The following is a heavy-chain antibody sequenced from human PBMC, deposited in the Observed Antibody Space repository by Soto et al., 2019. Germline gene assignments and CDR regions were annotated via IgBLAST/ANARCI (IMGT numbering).Heavy chain of an antibody. CDR3: ARDRAPISAPTKEYVFEI. D-gene: IGHD5-12*01. V-gene: IGHV4-59*01. J-gene: IGHJ3*02. Sequence: DTLSVTWTSSGGSMNYYYWSLIRQPPGKGLEWIGYIYDSGTAEYNPSLKSRVTLSVDTSKSQFSLRMSSVTTADTAVYYCARDRAPISAPTKEYVFEICGQRTMVTVS. CDR2: IYDSGTA. CDR1: GGSMNYYY.